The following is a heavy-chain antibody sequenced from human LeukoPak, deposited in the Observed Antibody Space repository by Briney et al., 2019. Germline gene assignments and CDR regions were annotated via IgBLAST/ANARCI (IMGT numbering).Heavy chain of an antibody. CDR3: ASLDTTVTLLDY. D-gene: IGHD4-17*01. Sequence: SETLSLTCTVSGGSIISYYWRWIRQPPGKGLEWIGYIYYSGSTNYNPSLKSRVTISVDTSKNQLSLKVRSVTAADTAVYYCASLDTTVTLLDYWGQGTLVTVSS. CDR2: IYYSGST. CDR1: GGSIISYY. J-gene: IGHJ4*02. V-gene: IGHV4-59*08.